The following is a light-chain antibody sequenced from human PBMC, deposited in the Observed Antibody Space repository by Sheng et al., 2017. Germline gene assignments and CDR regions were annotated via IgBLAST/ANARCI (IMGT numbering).Light chain of an antibody. J-gene: IGKJ5*01. CDR3: QQYDNLPPIT. CDR1: QSVGYH. V-gene: IGKV3-15*01. CDR2: DAS. Sequence: EVVMTQSPATLSVSPGERATLSCRASQSVGYHLAWYQQKSGQAPRPLIYDASTRATGVPARFSGSGSGTDFTFTISSLQPEDIATYYCQQYDNLPPITFGQGTRLEIK.